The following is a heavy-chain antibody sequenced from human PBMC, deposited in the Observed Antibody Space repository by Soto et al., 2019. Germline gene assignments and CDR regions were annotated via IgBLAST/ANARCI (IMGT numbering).Heavy chain of an antibody. CDR3: ATALTVTTISYFDY. J-gene: IGHJ4*02. CDR1: GYTFTSYA. CDR2: INAGNGNT. Sequence: QVQLVQSGAEVKKPGASVKVSCKASGYTFTSYAMHWVRQAPGQRLEWMGWINAGNGNTKYSQKFQGRVTITRDTSASIAYMELSSLRSEDTAVYYCATALTVTTISYFDYWGQGTLVTVSS. V-gene: IGHV1-3*01. D-gene: IGHD4-17*01.